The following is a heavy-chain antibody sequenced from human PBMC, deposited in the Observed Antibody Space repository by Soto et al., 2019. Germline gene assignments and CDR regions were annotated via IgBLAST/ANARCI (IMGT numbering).Heavy chain of an antibody. J-gene: IGHJ6*02. CDR1: GFTVSSNY. CDR2: IYSGGST. CDR3: ARVRGITGTYYYYGMDV. V-gene: IGHV3-53*01. D-gene: IGHD1-20*01. Sequence: GGSLRLSCAASGFTVSSNYMSWVRQAPGKGLEWVSVIYSGGSTYYADSVKGRFTISRDNSKNTLYLQMNSLRAEDTAVYYCARVRGITGTYYYYGMDVWGQGTTVTVSS.